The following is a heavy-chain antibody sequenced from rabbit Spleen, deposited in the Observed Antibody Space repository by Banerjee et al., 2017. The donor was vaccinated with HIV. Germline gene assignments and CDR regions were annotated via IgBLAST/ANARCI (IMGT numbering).Heavy chain of an antibody. J-gene: IGHJ4*01. D-gene: IGHD2-1*01. Sequence: QSLEESGGDLVKPEGSLTLTCTASGFSFSGGYVMCWVRQAPGKGLEWIASINTFSGRGVYATWAKGRFTISKTSSTTVTLQMTSLTATDTATYFCARGSATMTMVITGYYFNLWGPGTLVTVS. V-gene: IGHV1S40*01. CDR2: INTFSGRG. CDR1: GFSFSGGYV. CDR3: ARGSATMTMVITGYYFNL.